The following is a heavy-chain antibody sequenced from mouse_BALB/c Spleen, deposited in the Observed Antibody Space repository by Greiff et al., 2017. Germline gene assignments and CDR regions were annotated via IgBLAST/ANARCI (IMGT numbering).Heavy chain of an antibody. Sequence: EVKLMESGAELVRPGALVKLSCKASGFNIKDYYMHWVKQRPEQGLEWIGWIDPENGNTIYAPKFQGKATMTADTSSNTAYLQLSSLTSEDTAVYYCLRYGKPYYAMDYWGQGTSVTVSS. J-gene: IGHJ4*01. CDR3: LRYGKPYYAMDY. CDR1: GFNIKDYY. CDR2: IDPENGNT. D-gene: IGHD1-1*01. V-gene: IGHV14-1*02.